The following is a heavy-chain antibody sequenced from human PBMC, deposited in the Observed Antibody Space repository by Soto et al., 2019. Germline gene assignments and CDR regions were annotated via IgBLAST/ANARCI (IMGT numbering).Heavy chain of an antibody. J-gene: IGHJ4*01. V-gene: IGHV3-21*01. CDR1: GFTFSSYS. D-gene: IGHD1-7*01. CDR2: ISSSSSYI. Sequence: EVQLVESGGGLVKPGGSLRLSCAASGFTFSSYSMNWVRQAPGKGLAWVSSISSSSSYIYYADSVKGRFTISRDNAKNSLYLQMNSLRAEDTAVYYCAREGYNWHYKGDYWGHGTLVTVSS. CDR3: AREGYNWHYKGDY.